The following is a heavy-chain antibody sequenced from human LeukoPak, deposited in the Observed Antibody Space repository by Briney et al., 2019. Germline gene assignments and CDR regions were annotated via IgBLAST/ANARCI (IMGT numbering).Heavy chain of an antibody. J-gene: IGHJ4*02. Sequence: GASVKVSCKASGYTFTSYGISWVRQAPGQGLEWMGWISAYNGNTNYAQKLQGRVTMTTDTSTSTAYMELRSLRSDDTAVYYCARVGRRAGITGTTLNYWGQGTLVTVSS. D-gene: IGHD1-7*01. V-gene: IGHV1-18*01. CDR3: ARVGRRAGITGTTLNY. CDR1: GYTFTSYG. CDR2: ISAYNGNT.